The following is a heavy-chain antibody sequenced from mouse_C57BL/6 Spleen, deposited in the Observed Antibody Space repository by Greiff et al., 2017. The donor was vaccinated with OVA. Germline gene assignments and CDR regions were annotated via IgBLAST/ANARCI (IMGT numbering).Heavy chain of an antibody. V-gene: IGHV1-4*01. CDR2: INPSSGYT. J-gene: IGHJ4*01. CDR3: ARRWDRDDYALDY. CDR1: GYTFTSYS. Sequence: VQLQQSGAELARPGASVKMSCKASGYTFTSYSMHWVKQRPGQGLEWIGYINPSSGYTKYNQKFKDKATLTADKSSSTAYMRLSSLTSEDSAVYYWARRWDRDDYALDYWGQGTSVTVSS. D-gene: IGHD3-3*01.